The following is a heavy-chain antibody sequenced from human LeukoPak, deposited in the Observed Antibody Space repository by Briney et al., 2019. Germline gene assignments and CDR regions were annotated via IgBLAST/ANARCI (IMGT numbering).Heavy chain of an antibody. CDR2: ISYDGSNK. Sequence: GGSLRLSCAASGFTFSSYGMHWVRQAPGKGLEWVAVISYDGSNKYYADSVKGRFTISRDNSKNTLYLQMNSLRAEDTAVYYCAKGVSLYSSGWYETWGQGTLVTVSS. V-gene: IGHV3-30*18. D-gene: IGHD6-19*01. J-gene: IGHJ5*02. CDR3: AKGVSLYSSGWYET. CDR1: GFTFSSYG.